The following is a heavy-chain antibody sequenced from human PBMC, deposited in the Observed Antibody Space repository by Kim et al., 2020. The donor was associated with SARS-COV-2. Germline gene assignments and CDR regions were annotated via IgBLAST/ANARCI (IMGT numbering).Heavy chain of an antibody. CDR3: GRATAGIS. V-gene: IGHV3-7*04. CDR2: ISEDGSTK. D-gene: IGHD6-19*01. CDR1: GFTFSASW. J-gene: IGHJ5*02. Sequence: GGSLRLSCAASGFTFSASWMTWVRQSPGKGLDVVAYISEDGSTKSYVDSVKGRFTISRDNAKKSLYLQMSSLRAEDSALYYCGRATAGISWGQGALVIV.